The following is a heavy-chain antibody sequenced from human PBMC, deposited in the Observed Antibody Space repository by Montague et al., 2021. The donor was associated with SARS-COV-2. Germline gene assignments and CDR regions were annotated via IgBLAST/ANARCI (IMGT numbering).Heavy chain of an antibody. CDR2: ISYSGST. CDR1: GGSISSYY. V-gene: IGHV4-59*12. Sequence: SETLSLTCTVSGGSISSYYWSWIRQPPGKGLEWIGYISYSGSTDYNPSLQSRVTISVDTSKNQFSLKLSSVTAADTVVYYCARWDPQTLSLSGLRGKSASDYWGQGTMVTVSS. D-gene: IGHD4-23*01. J-gene: IGHJ4*02. CDR3: ARWDPQTLSLSGLRGKSASDY.